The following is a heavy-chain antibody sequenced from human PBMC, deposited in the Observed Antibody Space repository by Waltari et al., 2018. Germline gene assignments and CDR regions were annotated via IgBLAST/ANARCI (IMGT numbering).Heavy chain of an antibody. J-gene: IGHJ5*02. V-gene: IGHV3-7*01. Sequence: EVQLVDSGGGLVQPGGSLRLSCAASGFTFSSYWMSWVGQAQGKGLEWVANIKQDGSEKYYVDFVKGRFTISRDNAKNSLYLQMNSLRAEDTAVYYCARDEGLSWFDPWGQGTLVIVSS. CDR3: ARDEGLSWFDP. D-gene: IGHD6-19*01. CDR1: GFTFSSYW. CDR2: IKQDGSEK.